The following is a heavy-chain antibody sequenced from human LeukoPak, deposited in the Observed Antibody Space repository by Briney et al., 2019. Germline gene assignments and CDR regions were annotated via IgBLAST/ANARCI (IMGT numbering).Heavy chain of an antibody. Sequence: GGSLRLSCAASEFSVGSNYMTWVRQAPGKGLEWVSLIYSGGSTYYADSVKGRFTISRDNSKNTLYLQMNSLRAEDTAVYYCARAEWELLHGDWGQGTLVTVSS. CDR1: EFSVGSNY. CDR2: IYSGGST. J-gene: IGHJ4*02. D-gene: IGHD1-26*01. V-gene: IGHV3-66*01. CDR3: ARAEWELLHGD.